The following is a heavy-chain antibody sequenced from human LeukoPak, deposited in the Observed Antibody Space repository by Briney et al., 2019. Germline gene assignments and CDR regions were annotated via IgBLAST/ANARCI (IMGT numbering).Heavy chain of an antibody. D-gene: IGHD1-26*01. CDR2: IYYSGST. CDR3: ARRRGEWELWAFDI. Sequence: SETLSLTCTVSGGSISSYYWSCIRQPPGKGLEWIGDIYYSGSTNYNPSLRSRVTISVDTSKNQFSLKLTSVTAADTAVYYCARRRGEWELWAFDIWGQGTMVTVSS. J-gene: IGHJ3*02. CDR1: GGSISSYY. V-gene: IGHV4-59*08.